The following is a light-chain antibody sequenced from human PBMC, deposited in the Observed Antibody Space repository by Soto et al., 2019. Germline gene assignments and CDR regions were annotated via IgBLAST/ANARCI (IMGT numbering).Light chain of an antibody. CDR3: AAWDDSLTGRV. J-gene: IGLJ3*02. V-gene: IGLV1-47*02. CDR1: SSNIGSNY. Sequence: QPVLNQPASASGTPGQRVIISCSGSSSNIGSNYVYWYQQLPGTAPKLLIFTNNQRPSGVPDRFSGSKSGTSASLAISGLRSEDEADYYCAAWDDSLTGRVFGGGTKLTVL. CDR2: TNN.